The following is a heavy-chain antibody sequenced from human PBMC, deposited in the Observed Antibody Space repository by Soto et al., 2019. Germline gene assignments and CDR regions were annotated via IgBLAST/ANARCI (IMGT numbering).Heavy chain of an antibody. D-gene: IGHD2-2*01. V-gene: IGHV3-7*05. CDR2: IKQEGSEK. CDR3: AKSLSAIPGDS. Sequence: GGALRLSCAASGFTFSSYWMSWVRQGPGKGPEWVANIKQEGSEKYYVDSVKGRFTISRDNAKNSLYLQMTSLRAEDTAVYHCAKSLSAIPGDSWGQGTLVTVS. J-gene: IGHJ4*02. CDR1: GFTFSSYW.